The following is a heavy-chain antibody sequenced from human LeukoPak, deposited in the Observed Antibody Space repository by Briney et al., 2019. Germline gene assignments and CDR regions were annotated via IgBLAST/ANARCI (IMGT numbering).Heavy chain of an antibody. D-gene: IGHD1-26*01. CDR3: AAKGGSYRSFDY. J-gene: IGHJ4*02. V-gene: IGHV4-31*09. Sequence: PSETLSLTCTVSGGSISSGGYYWSWIRQHPGKGLEWIGYIYYSGSTYYNPSLKSRVTISVDKSKNQFSLKVSSVTAADTALYYCAAKGGSYRSFDYWGQGTLVTVSS. CDR2: IYYSGST. CDR1: GGSISSGGYY.